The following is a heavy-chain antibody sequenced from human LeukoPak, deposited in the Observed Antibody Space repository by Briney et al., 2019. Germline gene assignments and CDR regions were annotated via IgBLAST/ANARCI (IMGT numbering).Heavy chain of an antibody. D-gene: IGHD2-15*01. CDR3: TRAGRYCSGGSCYSFY. J-gene: IGHJ4*02. Sequence: GGSLRLSCTASGFTFGDYAMSWFRQAPGEGLEWVGFIRSKAHGGTTEYAASVKGRFTISRDDSKSIAYLQMDSLETEDTAVYYCTRAGRYCSGGSCYSFYWGQGTLVTVSS. CDR1: GFTFGDYA. CDR2: IRSKAHGGTT. V-gene: IGHV3-49*03.